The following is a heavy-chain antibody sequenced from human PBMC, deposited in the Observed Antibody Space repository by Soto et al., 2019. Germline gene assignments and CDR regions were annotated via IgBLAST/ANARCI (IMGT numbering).Heavy chain of an antibody. CDR2: IRNKANSYTT. D-gene: IGHD2-2*01. Sequence: GGSLRLSCAASGFTFSDHYMDWVRQAPGKGLEWVGRIRNKANSYTTEYAPSVKGRFTISRDDSENSLYLQMNSLKTEDTAVYYCARVFDCSSTSCSYYFDYWGQGALVTVSS. J-gene: IGHJ4*02. V-gene: IGHV3-72*01. CDR3: ARVFDCSSTSCSYYFDY. CDR1: GFTFSDHY.